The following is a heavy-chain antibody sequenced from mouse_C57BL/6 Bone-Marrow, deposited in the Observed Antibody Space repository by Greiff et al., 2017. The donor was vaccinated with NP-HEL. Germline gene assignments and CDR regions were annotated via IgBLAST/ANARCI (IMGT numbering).Heavy chain of an antibody. CDR3: ARYGSSHYYYAMDY. CDR2: ISNGGGST. J-gene: IGHJ4*01. V-gene: IGHV5-12*01. Sequence: DVHLVESGGGLVQPGGSLKLSCAASGFTFSDYYMYWVRQTPEKRLEWVAYISNGGGSTYYLDTVKGRFTISRDNAKNTLYLQMSRLKSEDTAMYYCARYGSSHYYYAMDYWGQGTSVTVSS. D-gene: IGHD1-1*01. CDR1: GFTFSDYY.